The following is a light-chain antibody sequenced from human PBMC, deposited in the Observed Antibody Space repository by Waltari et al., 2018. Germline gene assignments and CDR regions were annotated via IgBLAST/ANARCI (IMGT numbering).Light chain of an antibody. CDR3: YSPADNNLGV. J-gene: IGLJ3*02. CDR2: KEN. V-gene: IGLV3-27*01. CDR1: SLAKKS. Sequence: SYELTQPSSVSVSPGQTSPLTCSGASLAKKSCRWCQQKPGQAPVLVIYKENERPSGIPERFSGSTSGTTVTLTISGAQVEDEADYYCYSPADNNLGVFGGGTKLTVL.